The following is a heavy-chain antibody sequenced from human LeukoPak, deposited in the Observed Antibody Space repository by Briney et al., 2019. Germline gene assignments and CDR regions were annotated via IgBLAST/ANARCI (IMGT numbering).Heavy chain of an antibody. Sequence: SETLSLTCTVSGGSISSGTYYWTWIRQPAGKGLEWIGSIYYSGSTYYNPSLKSRVTISVDTSKNQFSLKLSSVTAADTAVYYCARSGDTAMVATINWFDPWGQGTLVTVSS. CDR3: ARSGDTAMVATINWFDP. J-gene: IGHJ5*02. CDR1: GGSISSGTYY. D-gene: IGHD5-18*01. V-gene: IGHV4-39*01. CDR2: IYYSGST.